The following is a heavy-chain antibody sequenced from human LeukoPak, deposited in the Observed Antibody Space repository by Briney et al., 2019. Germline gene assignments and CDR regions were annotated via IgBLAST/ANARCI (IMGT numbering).Heavy chain of an antibody. Sequence: GGSLRLSCAASGFTFSSYWMSWVRQAPGKGLEWVPVIYSGGSTYYADSVKGRFTISRDNSKNTLYLQMNSLRAEDTAVYYCAREIRDSYGYNWFDPWGQGTLVTVSS. CDR3: AREIRDSYGYNWFDP. CDR2: IYSGGST. J-gene: IGHJ5*02. V-gene: IGHV3-53*01. D-gene: IGHD5-18*01. CDR1: GFTFSSYW.